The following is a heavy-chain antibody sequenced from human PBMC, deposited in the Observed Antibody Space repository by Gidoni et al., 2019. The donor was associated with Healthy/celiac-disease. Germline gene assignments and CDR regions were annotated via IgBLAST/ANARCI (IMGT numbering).Heavy chain of an antibody. CDR2: LSGSGGST. D-gene: IGHD1-26*01. CDR1: GFHFSSYA. V-gene: IGHV3-23*01. J-gene: IGHJ5*02. CDR3: AKGRIVGDNWFDP. Sequence: VQWLGSGGGLVQPGGSRRLSCAASGFHFSSYAMGWVRQAPGKGLVWVSALSGSGGSTYYAASVKGRFTISRDNSKNTLYLQMISLRAEDTAVYYCAKGRIVGDNWFDPWGQGTLVTVSS.